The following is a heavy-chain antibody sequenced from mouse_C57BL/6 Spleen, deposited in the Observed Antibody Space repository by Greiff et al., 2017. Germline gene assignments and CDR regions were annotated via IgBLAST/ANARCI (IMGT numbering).Heavy chain of an antibody. CDR1: GYTFTSYW. V-gene: IGHV1-64*01. D-gene: IGHD4-1*02. Sequence: QVQLKQPGAELVKPGASVKLSCKASGYTFTSYWMHWVKQRPGQGLEWIGMIHPNSGSTNYNEKFKSKATLTVDKSSSTAYMQLSSLTSEDSSVYYSARLDNCDGNYWGQGTTLTVSS. CDR2: IHPNSGST. J-gene: IGHJ2*01. CDR3: ARLDNCDGNY.